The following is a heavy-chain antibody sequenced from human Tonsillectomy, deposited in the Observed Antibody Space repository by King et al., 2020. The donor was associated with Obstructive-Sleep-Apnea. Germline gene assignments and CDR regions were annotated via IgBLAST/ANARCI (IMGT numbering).Heavy chain of an antibody. V-gene: IGHV3-30*04. CDR2: ISCDGGDK. Sequence: VQLVESGGGVVQPGRSLRLSCAASGFGFSTFDMHWVRQAPGKGLEWVAVISCDGGDKDYADSVKGRFTNSRDNSKNTLYLEMNSPRSEDTAVYYCARPFYDRNGYYYPYFDYWGQGTLITVSS. CDR1: GFGFSTFD. CDR3: ARPFYDRNGYYYPYFDY. J-gene: IGHJ4*02. D-gene: IGHD3-22*01.